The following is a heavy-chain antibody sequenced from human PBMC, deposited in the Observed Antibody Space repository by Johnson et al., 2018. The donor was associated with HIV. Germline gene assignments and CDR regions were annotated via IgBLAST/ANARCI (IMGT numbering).Heavy chain of an antibody. Sequence: VQLVETGGGLIQPGGSLRLSCAASGFTVSSNYMSWVRQAPGKGLEWVSAISGRGGSTYYADSVKGRFTISRDNSKNTLYLQMNSLRAEDTAVYYCATPPNHYYDSSGYAFDIWGQGTMVTVSS. CDR1: GFTVSSNY. CDR2: SGRGGST. J-gene: IGHJ3*02. D-gene: IGHD3-22*01. V-gene: IGHV3-53*02. CDR3: ATPPNHYYDSSGYAFDI.